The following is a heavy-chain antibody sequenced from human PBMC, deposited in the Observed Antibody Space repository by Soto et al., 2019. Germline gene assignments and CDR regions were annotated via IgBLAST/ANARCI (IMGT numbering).Heavy chain of an antibody. V-gene: IGHV3-66*01. J-gene: IGHJ4*02. Sequence: GGSLRLSCAASGFTVSSNYMSWVRQAPGKGLEWVSVIYSGGSTYYADSVKGRFTISRDNSKNTLYLQMNSLRAEDTAVYYCARDRDYYDSSGYPYWGQGTLVTVSS. CDR1: GFTVSSNY. CDR3: ARDRDYYDSSGYPY. CDR2: IYSGGST. D-gene: IGHD3-22*01.